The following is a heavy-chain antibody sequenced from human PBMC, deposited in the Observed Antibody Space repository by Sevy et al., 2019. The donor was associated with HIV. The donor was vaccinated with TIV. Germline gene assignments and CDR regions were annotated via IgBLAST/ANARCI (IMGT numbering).Heavy chain of an antibody. Sequence: GESLKISCAGSGFTFSSYTMNWVRQAPGKGLEWVSSISGPGGTTYYADSVKGRFTVSRDNSKNTLYLQMNSLRGDDSALYYCAKGDEPATDYGDYVPNAFDIWGQGTMVTVSS. D-gene: IGHD4-17*01. CDR2: ISGPGGTT. V-gene: IGHV3-23*01. CDR1: GFTFSSYT. CDR3: AKGDEPATDYGDYVPNAFDI. J-gene: IGHJ3*02.